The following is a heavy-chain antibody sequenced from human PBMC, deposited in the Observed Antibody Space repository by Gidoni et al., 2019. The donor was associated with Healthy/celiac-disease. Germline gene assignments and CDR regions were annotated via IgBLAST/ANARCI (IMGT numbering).Heavy chain of an antibody. CDR1: VYTFTRYD. J-gene: IGHJ5*02. Sequence: QVQLVQSGAEVKKPGASVKVSCTASVYTFTRYDINWVRQATGQGLEWMGWMNPNSGNTGDAQKCQCRVTMTRNTAISTAYMELRSLRSEDTAVYYCARGSPDCSSTSCYTGFGFDPWGQGTLATVSS. CDR2: MNPNSGNT. D-gene: IGHD2-2*02. V-gene: IGHV1-8*01. CDR3: ARGSPDCSSTSCYTGFGFDP.